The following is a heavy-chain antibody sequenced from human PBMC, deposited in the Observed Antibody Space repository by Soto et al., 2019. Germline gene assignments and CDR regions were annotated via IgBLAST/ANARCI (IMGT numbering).Heavy chain of an antibody. D-gene: IGHD6-19*01. J-gene: IGHJ2*01. V-gene: IGHV3-49*04. CDR3: TSGIKPSGWNFGY. Sequence: GGSLRLSCTTSGFTFGYYAMNWVRQAPGKGLEWLGFITTKAYGGKTEFAASVKGRFTISRDDSKGIAYLQMNSLKPEDTALYYCTSGIKPSGWNFGYGGRGPPVTVPS. CDR2: ITTKAYGGKT. CDR1: GFTFGYYA.